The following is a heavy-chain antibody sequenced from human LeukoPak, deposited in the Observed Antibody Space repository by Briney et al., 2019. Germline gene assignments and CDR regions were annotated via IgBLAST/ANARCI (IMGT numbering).Heavy chain of an antibody. CDR3: ARDPGRQYSGIADV. J-gene: IGHJ6*02. Sequence: PGGSLRLSCAASGFSFSSYWMNWVRRAPGKGLEWLANIKEDGSKKYYVDSVKGRFTISRDNAKNSLYLQMDSLRAEDTAVYYCARDPGRQYSGIADVWGQGTTVTVSS. D-gene: IGHD6-6*01. CDR1: GFSFSSYW. V-gene: IGHV3-7*03. CDR2: IKEDGSKK.